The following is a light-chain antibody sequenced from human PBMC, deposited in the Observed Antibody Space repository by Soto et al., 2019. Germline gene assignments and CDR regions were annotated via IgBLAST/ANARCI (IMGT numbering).Light chain of an antibody. CDR1: SSDVGDYNY. CDR3: SSYSSVSTYV. J-gene: IGLJ1*01. Sequence: QSALTQPASVSGFPGQSIVIPCTGASSDVGDYNYVSWYQQQPGKAPKLIISEVSSLPSGVSSRFSCSKSGNTASLTISGLQAEDEAEYYCSSYSSVSTYVFGTGTKLTVL. CDR2: EVS. V-gene: IGLV2-14*01.